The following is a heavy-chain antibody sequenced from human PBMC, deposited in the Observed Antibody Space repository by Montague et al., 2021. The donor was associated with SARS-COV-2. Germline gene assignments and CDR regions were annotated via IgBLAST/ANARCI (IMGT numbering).Heavy chain of an antibody. J-gene: IGHJ4*02. CDR3: ARENTVTTFGGPYYIDS. D-gene: IGHD4-17*01. Sequence: SETLSLTCTVSGGPISSYYWSWIRQPPGKGLEWIGYIYYSGSTNYNPSLKSRVTISVDTSKNQFSLRPSSVTAADTAVYYCARENTVTTFGGPYYIDSWGQGTLVTVSA. CDR2: IYYSGST. CDR1: GGPISSYY. V-gene: IGHV4-59*01.